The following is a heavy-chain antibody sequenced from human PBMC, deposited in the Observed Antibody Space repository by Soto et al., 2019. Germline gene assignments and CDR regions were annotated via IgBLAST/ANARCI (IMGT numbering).Heavy chain of an antibody. CDR3: AREIVTAGGNNYFDP. Sequence: AETLGLTCGFSVGTVAISHWWSWFRQSPGRGLEWIGNVYHTGDTNFNPSLQSRVTFSVDKSNNQFSLRLTSVTAADTAVYFCAREIVTAGGNNYFDPWGHGTLVTSPQ. V-gene: IGHV4-4*01. D-gene: IGHD2-21*02. CDR2: VYHTGDT. CDR1: VGTVAISHW. J-gene: IGHJ5*02.